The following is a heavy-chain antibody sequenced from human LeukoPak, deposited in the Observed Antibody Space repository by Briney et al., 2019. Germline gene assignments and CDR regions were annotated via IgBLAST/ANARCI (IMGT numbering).Heavy chain of an antibody. D-gene: IGHD2-21*02. Sequence: GGSLRLSCAASGFTFSSYSMNWVRQAPGKGLEWVAVIWYDGSNKYYADSVKGRFTISRDNSKNTLYLQMNSLRAEDTAVYYCAKGNCGGDCYYYYYMDVWGKGTTVTVSS. J-gene: IGHJ6*03. V-gene: IGHV3-33*06. CDR2: IWYDGSNK. CDR1: GFTFSSYS. CDR3: AKGNCGGDCYYYYYMDV.